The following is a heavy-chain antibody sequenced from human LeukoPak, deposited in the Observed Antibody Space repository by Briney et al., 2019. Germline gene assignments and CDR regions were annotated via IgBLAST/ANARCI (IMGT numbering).Heavy chain of an antibody. J-gene: IGHJ4*02. CDR2: IWYDGSNK. CDR3: ARAYCSSTSCYAGGFDY. Sequence: QPGGSLRLSCAASGFTFSSYGMGWVRQAPGKGLEWVAVIWYDGSNKYYADSVKGRFTISRDNSKNTLYLQMNSLRAEDTAVYYCARAYCSSTSCYAGGFDYWGQGTLVTVSS. D-gene: IGHD2-2*01. CDR1: GFTFSSYG. V-gene: IGHV3-33*01.